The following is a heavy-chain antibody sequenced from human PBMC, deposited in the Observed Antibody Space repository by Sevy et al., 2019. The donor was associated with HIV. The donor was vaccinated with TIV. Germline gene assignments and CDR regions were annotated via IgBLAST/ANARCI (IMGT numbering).Heavy chain of an antibody. J-gene: IGHJ3*02. CDR3: ARDGRGEGGYDNAFDI. V-gene: IGHV1-69*13. Sequence: ASVKVSCKASGGTFSSYAISWVRQAPGQGLEWMEGIIPIFGTANYAQKFQGRVTITADESTSTAYMELSSLRSEDTAVYYCARDGRGEGGYDNAFDIWGQGTMVTVSS. CDR2: IIPIFGTA. D-gene: IGHD5-12*01. CDR1: GGTFSSYA.